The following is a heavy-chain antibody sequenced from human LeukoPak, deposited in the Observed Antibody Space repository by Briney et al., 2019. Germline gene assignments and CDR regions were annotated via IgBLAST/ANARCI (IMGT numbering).Heavy chain of an antibody. J-gene: IGHJ3*02. CDR1: GFTFSSYA. D-gene: IGHD4-17*01. CDR3: LKDLTLTTVTRLGAFDI. Sequence: GGSLRLSCSASGFTFSSYAMHWVRQAPGKGLEYVSAISSNGGSTYYADSVKGRFTISRDNSKNTLYLQMSSLRAEDTALYYCLKDLTLTTVTRLGAFDIWGQGTMVTVSS. CDR2: ISSNGGST. V-gene: IGHV3-64D*06.